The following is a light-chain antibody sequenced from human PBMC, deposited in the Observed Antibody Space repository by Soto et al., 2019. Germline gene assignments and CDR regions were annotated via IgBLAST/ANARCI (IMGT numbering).Light chain of an antibody. CDR2: GAY. V-gene: IGKV3-15*01. Sequence: EIVMTQSPATLSVSPGDRATLSCRASQSVSTNLAWYQQKPGQPPRLLIYGAYTRATDIPARFSGSGSGTEFTLTIIGLQSEDFAVYYCQQYNNWPPYTFGQGTRLENK. J-gene: IGKJ5*01. CDR3: QQYNNWPPYT. CDR1: QSVSTN.